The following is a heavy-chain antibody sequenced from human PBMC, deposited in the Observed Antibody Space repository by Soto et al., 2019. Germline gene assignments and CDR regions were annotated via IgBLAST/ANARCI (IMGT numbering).Heavy chain of an antibody. CDR1: GYTVTASY. Sequence: GASVKVSCKASGYTVTASYMHCVRQAPGQVLEWMGIIDPGGGSTSYSQKFQGRVTMTRDTSTSTVYMELNSLRSEDTAVFYCARDSGHYYRSDAFDKWGQGTMVTVSS. D-gene: IGHD1-26*01. CDR2: IDPGGGST. CDR3: ARDSGHYYRSDAFDK. J-gene: IGHJ3*02. V-gene: IGHV1-46*01.